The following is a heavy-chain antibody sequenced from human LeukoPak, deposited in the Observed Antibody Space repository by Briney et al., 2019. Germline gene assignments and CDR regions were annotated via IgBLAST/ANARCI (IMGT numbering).Heavy chain of an antibody. CDR3: ARHVGEPLTGTPTPYYMDV. Sequence: KIGESLKISCKGSGYSFTSYWIGWVRQMPGKGLEWMGVIYPGDSETRYSPSFQGQVTISADKSIRTAYLQWSSLKPSDTAIYYCARHVGEPLTGTPTPYYMDVWGKGTPVIVSS. V-gene: IGHV5-51*01. J-gene: IGHJ6*03. CDR1: GYSFTSYW. D-gene: IGHD1/OR15-1a*01. CDR2: IYPGDSET.